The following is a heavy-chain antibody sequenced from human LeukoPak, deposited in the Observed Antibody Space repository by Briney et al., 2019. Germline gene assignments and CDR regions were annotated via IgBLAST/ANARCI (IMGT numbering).Heavy chain of an antibody. CDR3: ARSDENYVYLGDAFDI. D-gene: IGHD5-12*01. J-gene: IGHJ3*02. CDR1: GGSFSGYY. CDR2: IYPTGST. V-gene: IGHV4-34*01. Sequence: SETLSLTCAVYGGSFSGYYWGWIRQPPGKGLEWIGNIYPTGSTYYNPSLKSRVTISVDTSKNQFSLKLSSVTAADTAVYYCARSDENYVYLGDAFDIWGQGTMVTVSS.